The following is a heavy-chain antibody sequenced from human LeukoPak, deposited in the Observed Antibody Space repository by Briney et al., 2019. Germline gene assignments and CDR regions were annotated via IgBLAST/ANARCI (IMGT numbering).Heavy chain of an antibody. CDR1: GYSISSGYY. V-gene: IGHV4-38-2*01. Sequence: SETLSLTCAVSGYSISSGYYWGWIRQPPGKGLEWIGSIYHSGSTYYNPSLKSRVTISVDTSKNQFSLKLSSVTAADPAVYYCARHLRAVAGYFDYWGQGTLVTVSS. D-gene: IGHD6-19*01. CDR3: ARHLRAVAGYFDY. J-gene: IGHJ4*02. CDR2: IYHSGST.